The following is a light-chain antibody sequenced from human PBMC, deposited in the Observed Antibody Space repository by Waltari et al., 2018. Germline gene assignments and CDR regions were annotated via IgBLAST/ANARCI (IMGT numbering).Light chain of an antibody. J-gene: IGKJ3*01. V-gene: IGKV1-5*03. CDR1: QSISSW. Sequence: DIQLTQSPSTLSASVGDRVTITCWASQSISSWLDWYQQKPGKAPKLLIYKASSFESVGPSRFRGSGSGTEFTLTISSLQPDDFATEYCQQYNSYPIFTFGPGTKVDIK. CDR2: KAS. CDR3: QQYNSYPIFT.